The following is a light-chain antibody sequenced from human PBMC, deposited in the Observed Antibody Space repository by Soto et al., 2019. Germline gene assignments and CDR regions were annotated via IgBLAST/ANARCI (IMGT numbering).Light chain of an antibody. Sequence: EIVLTQSPGTLSLSPGQRATLSCRASQSVSSSSLAWYQQRPGQAPRLLIYGASRRATGIPDRFSGSGSGTDFTLTISRLEPEDFAVYYCQQYASSPLTFGQGTKVEIK. V-gene: IGKV3-20*01. CDR3: QQYASSPLT. J-gene: IGKJ1*01. CDR1: QSVSSSS. CDR2: GAS.